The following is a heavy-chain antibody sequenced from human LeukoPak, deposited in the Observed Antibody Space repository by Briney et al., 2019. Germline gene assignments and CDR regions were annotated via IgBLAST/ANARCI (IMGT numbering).Heavy chain of an antibody. CDR2: IYYSGST. CDR3: ARGGWLLRAFDI. Sequence: SETLSLTCTVSGGSISSYYWGWIRQPPGKGLEWIGSIYYSGSTYYNPSLKSRVTISVDTSKNQFSLKLSSVTAADTAVYYCARGGWLLRAFDIWGQGTMVTVSS. V-gene: IGHV4-39*07. CDR1: GGSISSYY. J-gene: IGHJ3*02. D-gene: IGHD3-22*01.